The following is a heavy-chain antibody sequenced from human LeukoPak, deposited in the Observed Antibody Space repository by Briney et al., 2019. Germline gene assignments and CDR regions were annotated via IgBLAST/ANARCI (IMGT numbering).Heavy chain of an antibody. CDR1: GGSFSGCY. CDR2: INHSGST. CDR3: ARGRTVFDY. J-gene: IGHJ4*02. Sequence: SETLSLTCAVYGGSFSGCYWSWIRQPPGKGLEWIGEINHSGSTNYNPSLKSRVTISVDTSKNQFSVNLSSVTAADTAVYYCARGRTVFDYWGQGTLVTVSS. V-gene: IGHV4-34*01. D-gene: IGHD3/OR15-3a*01.